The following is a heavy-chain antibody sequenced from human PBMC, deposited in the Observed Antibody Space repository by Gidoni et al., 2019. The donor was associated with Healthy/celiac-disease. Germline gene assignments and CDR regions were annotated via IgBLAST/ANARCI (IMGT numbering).Heavy chain of an antibody. CDR3: ARGSKSGYSTLDY. Sequence: QVQLVESGGGVVQPGRSLRLSCAASGFPFSSYGMHWVRQAPGKGLEWVAVIWYDGSNKYYADSVKGRFTIARDNSKNTLYLQMNSLRAEDTAVYYCARGSKSGYSTLDYWGQGTLVTVSS. CDR1: GFPFSSYG. D-gene: IGHD3-3*01. J-gene: IGHJ4*02. V-gene: IGHV3-33*01. CDR2: IWYDGSNK.